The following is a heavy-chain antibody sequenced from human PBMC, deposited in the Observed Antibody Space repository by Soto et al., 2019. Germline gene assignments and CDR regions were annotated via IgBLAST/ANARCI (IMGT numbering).Heavy chain of an antibody. D-gene: IGHD6-13*01. CDR3: ARVRRAAAAGFYYYYGMDV. CDR1: GGSFSGYY. CDR2: INHSGST. V-gene: IGHV4-34*01. Sequence: SETLSLTCAVYGGSFSGYYWSWIRQPPGKGLEWIGEINHSGSTNYNPSLKSRVTISVDTSKNQFSLKLSSVTAADTAVYYCARVRRAAAAGFYYYYGMDVWGQGTTVTVSS. J-gene: IGHJ6*02.